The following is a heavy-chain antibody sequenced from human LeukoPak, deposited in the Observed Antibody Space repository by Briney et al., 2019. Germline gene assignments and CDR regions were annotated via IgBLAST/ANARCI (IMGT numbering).Heavy chain of an antibody. Sequence: SVKVSCKVSGTTFGLSAISWVRQAPGQGLQWMGGSIPIFSRADYAQRFQDRITISWDASTGTDYMELRSLTFDDTAVYYCARVGPPRRDHYYPSSGDYLPVFEIWGHGTVVTVSS. V-gene: IGHV1-69*01. CDR2: SIPIFSRA. J-gene: IGHJ3*02. D-gene: IGHD3-22*01. CDR1: GTTFGLSA. CDR3: ARVGPPRRDHYYPSSGDYLPVFEI.